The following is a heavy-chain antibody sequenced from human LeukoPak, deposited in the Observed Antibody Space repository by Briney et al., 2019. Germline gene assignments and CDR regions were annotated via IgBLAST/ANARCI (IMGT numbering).Heavy chain of an antibody. J-gene: IGHJ4*02. V-gene: IGHV3-23*01. CDR2: LRGNDAT. D-gene: IGHD2-21*01. Sequence: SGGSLRLSCAAFALSFRNYAMSWVRQAPARGPEWVSSLRGNDATFYPDSVKGRFTLSRDDSRNTVYLQLNHLRVEDTAIYYCARASCVADPDAVRWGQGTQVAVSS. CDR3: ARASCVADPDAVR. CDR1: ALSFRNYA.